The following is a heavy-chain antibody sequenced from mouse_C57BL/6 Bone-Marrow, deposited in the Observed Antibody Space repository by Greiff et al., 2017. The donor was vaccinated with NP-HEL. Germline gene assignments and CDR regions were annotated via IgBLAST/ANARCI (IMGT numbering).Heavy chain of an antibody. J-gene: IGHJ3*01. CDR2: IDPSDSYT. CDR1: GYTFTSYW. V-gene: IGHV1-69*01. D-gene: IGHD2-1*01. CDR3: AREDLLFD. Sequence: QVQLQQSGAELVMPGASVKLSCKASGYTFTSYWMHWVKQRPGQGLEWIGEIDPSDSYTNYNQKFKGKSTLTVDKSSSTAYMQLSSLTSEDSAVYYCAREDLLFDWGQGTLVTVSA.